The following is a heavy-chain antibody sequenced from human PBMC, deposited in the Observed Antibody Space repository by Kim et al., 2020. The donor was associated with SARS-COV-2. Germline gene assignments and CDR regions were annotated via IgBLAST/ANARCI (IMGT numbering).Heavy chain of an antibody. CDR2: IYYSGST. V-gene: IGHV4-39*01. Sequence: SETLSLTCTVSGGSISSSSYYWGWIRQPPGKGLEWIGSIYYSGSTYYNPSLKSRVTISVDTSKNQFSLKLSSVTAADTAVYYCARGEVGGWPYYYYYYGMDVWGQGTTVTVSS. CDR3: ARGEVGGWPYYYYYYGMDV. D-gene: IGHD6-19*01. CDR1: GGSISSSSYY. J-gene: IGHJ6*02.